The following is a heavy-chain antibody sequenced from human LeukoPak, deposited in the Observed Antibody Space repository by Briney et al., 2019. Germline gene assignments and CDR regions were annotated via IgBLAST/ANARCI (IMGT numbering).Heavy chain of an antibody. Sequence: GGSLRLSCAASGFTFSSYAMSWVRQAPGKGLEWVSAISGSGGSTYYADSVKGRFTISRDNSKNTLCLKMNSLRAEDTAVYYCAKDRYSNYGNWFDPWGQGTLVTVFS. V-gene: IGHV3-23*01. D-gene: IGHD4-11*01. CDR3: AKDRYSNYGNWFDP. CDR1: GFTFSSYA. J-gene: IGHJ5*02. CDR2: ISGSGGST.